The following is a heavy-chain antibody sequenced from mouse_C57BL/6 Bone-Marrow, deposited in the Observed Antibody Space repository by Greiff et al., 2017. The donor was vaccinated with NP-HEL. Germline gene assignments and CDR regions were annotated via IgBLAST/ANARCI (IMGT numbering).Heavy chain of an antibody. Sequence: QVQLQQSGAELVKPGASVKMSCKASGYTFTSYWITWVKQRPGQGLEWIGDIYPGSGSTNYNEKFKSKATLTVDTSSSTAYMQLSSLTSEDSAVYYCARYYYDYDDAWFAYWGQGTLVTVSA. V-gene: IGHV1-55*01. J-gene: IGHJ3*01. D-gene: IGHD2-4*01. CDR2: IYPGSGST. CDR1: GYTFTSYW. CDR3: ARYYYDYDDAWFAY.